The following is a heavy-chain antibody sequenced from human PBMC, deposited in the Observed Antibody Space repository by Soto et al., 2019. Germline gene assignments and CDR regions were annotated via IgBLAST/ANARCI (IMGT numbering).Heavy chain of an antibody. V-gene: IGHV1-24*01. D-gene: IGHD1-26*01. CDR2: FDPEDGET. CDR1: GYTLTEVS. CDR3: ATGPLFDGSRRYFDY. Sequence: ASVKRYWKVSGYTLTEVSIHCLRQETGKGLEWMGGFDPEDGETIYAQKFQGRVTMTEDTSTDTAYMELSSLRSEDTAVYYCATGPLFDGSRRYFDYWGQGTLVTVSS. J-gene: IGHJ4*02.